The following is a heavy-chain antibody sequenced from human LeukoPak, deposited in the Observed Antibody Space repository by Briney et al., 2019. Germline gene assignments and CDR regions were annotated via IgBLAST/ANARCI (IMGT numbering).Heavy chain of an antibody. CDR2: IYYSGST. CDR1: GGSISSSSYY. J-gene: IGHJ4*02. V-gene: IGHV4-39*01. Sequence: SETLSLTCTVSGGSISSSSYYWGWIRQPPGKGLEWIGSIYYSGSTYYNPSLKSRVTISVDTSKNQFSLKLSSVTAADTAVYYCARLGVRGVIDYWGQGTLVTVSS. CDR3: ARLGVRGVIDY. D-gene: IGHD3-10*01.